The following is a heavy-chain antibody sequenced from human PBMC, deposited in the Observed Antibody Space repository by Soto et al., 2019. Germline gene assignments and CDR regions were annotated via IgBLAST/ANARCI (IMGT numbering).Heavy chain of an antibody. J-gene: IGHJ4*02. CDR3: ARGAVVVVVAATPGYFDY. CDR2: TYYRSKWYN. D-gene: IGHD2-15*01. V-gene: IGHV6-1*01. Sequence: SQTLSLTCAISGDSVSSNSAAWNWIRQSPSRGLEWLGRTYYRSKWYNGYAVSVKSRINIKPDTSKNQFSLKLSSVTAADTAVYYCARGAVVVVVAATPGYFDYWGQGTLVTVSS. CDR1: GDSVSSNSAA.